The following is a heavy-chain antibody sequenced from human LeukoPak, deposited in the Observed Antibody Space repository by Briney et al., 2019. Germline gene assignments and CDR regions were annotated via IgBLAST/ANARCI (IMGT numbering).Heavy chain of an antibody. CDR1: GFTFSSYS. Sequence: GGSLRLSCAASGFTFSSYSMNWVRQAPGKGLEWVSSISSSSSYIYYADSVKGRFTISRDNAKKSLYLQMNSLRAEDTAVYYCAKDRLRTWFDPWGQGTLVTVSS. V-gene: IGHV3-21*04. CDR3: AKDRLRTWFDP. D-gene: IGHD1/OR15-1a*01. CDR2: ISSSSSYI. J-gene: IGHJ5*02.